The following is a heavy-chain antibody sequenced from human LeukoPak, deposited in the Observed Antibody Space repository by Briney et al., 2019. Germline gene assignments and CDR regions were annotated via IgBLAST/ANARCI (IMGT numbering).Heavy chain of an antibody. CDR2: IHTTGST. Sequence: SETLSLTCTVSGGSISSYYWSWIRQPAGKGLEWIGRIHTTGSTNYNPSLKSRVTMSVDTSKNQFSLKLSSVTAADTAVYYCARDGYIYDSSGYYSLDYWGQGTLVTVSS. CDR3: ARDGYIYDSSGYYSLDY. V-gene: IGHV4-4*07. D-gene: IGHD3-22*01. CDR1: GGSISSYY. J-gene: IGHJ4*02.